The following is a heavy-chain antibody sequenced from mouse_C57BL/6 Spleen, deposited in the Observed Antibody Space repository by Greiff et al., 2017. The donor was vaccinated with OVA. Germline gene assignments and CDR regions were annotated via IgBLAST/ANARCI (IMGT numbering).Heavy chain of an antibody. CDR1: GYAFSSSW. D-gene: IGHD2-2*01. Sequence: QVQLQQPGPELVKPGASVKISCKASGYAFSSSWMNWVKQRPGQGLEWIGRIYPGDGDTNYNGKFKGKATLTADKSSSTAYMQLSSLTSEDSAVYFCGREGSMVTTGVDVWGTGTTVTVSS. CDR2: IYPGDGDT. J-gene: IGHJ1*03. CDR3: GREGSMVTTGVDV. V-gene: IGHV1-82*01.